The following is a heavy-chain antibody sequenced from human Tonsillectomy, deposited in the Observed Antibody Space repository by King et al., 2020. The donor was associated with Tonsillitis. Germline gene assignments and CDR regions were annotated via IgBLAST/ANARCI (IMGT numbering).Heavy chain of an antibody. CDR1: GFIFDDYA. V-gene: IGHV3-9*01. J-gene: IGHJ6*02. D-gene: IGHD2-2*01. CDR3: AKDSVVPAPKGPGGMDV. CDR2: ISWNSGGI. Sequence: VQLVESGGGLVQPGRSLRLSCAASGFIFDDYAMHWVRQAPGKGLEWVSGISWNSGGIAYADSVKGRFTIFRDNAKNSLYLQMNSLRAEDTALYYCAKDSVVPAPKGPGGMDVWGQGTTVIVSS.